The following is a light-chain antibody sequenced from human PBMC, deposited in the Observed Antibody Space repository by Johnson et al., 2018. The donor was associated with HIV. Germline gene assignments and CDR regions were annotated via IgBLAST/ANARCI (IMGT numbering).Light chain of an antibody. J-gene: IGLJ1*01. CDR3: GTWDTSLSAGGV. V-gene: IGLV1-51*01. CDR2: DNT. CDR1: SSNIGNNY. Sequence: QSVLTQPPSVSAAPGQKVTISCSGSSSNIGNNYVSWYQQLPGTAPKLLIYDNTQRPSGIPDRFSGSKSGTSATLGITGLPTGDEADYYCGTWDTSLSAGGVFGTGTKVTVL.